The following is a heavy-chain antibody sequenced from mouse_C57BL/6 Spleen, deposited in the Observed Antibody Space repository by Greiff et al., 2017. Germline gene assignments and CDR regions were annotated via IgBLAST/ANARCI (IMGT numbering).Heavy chain of an antibody. D-gene: IGHD3-1*01. CDR1: GYSFTDYN. CDR2: INPNYGTT. V-gene: IGHV1-39*01. Sequence: VQLQQSGPELVKPGASVKISCTASGYSFTDYNMNWVKQSNGKSLEWIGVINPNYGTTSYNQKFKGKATLTVDQSSSTAYMQLKNLTSEDSAVYDCARETRRADWYFDVWGTGTTVTVSS. J-gene: IGHJ1*03. CDR3: ARETRRADWYFDV.